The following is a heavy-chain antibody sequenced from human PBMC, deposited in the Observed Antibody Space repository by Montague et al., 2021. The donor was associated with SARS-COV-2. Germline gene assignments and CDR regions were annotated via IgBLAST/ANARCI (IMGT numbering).Heavy chain of an antibody. J-gene: IGHJ4*02. Sequence: CAISGDSVSRNSAAWNWIRQFPSRGLEWLGRTYYRSKWYIDYAVSVKSRITINSDTSKNQISLQLNSVTPEDTAVYYCARTSASSDYWGQGTLVTVSS. CDR1: GDSVSRNSAA. V-gene: IGHV6-1*01. CDR2: TYYRSKWYI. CDR3: ARTSASSDY.